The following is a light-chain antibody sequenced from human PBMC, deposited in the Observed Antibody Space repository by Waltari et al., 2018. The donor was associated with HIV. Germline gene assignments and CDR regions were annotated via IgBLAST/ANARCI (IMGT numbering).Light chain of an antibody. CDR2: EVT. CDR3: CSYAGSGLV. V-gene: IGLV2-23*02. J-gene: IGLJ3*02. Sequence: QSALTQSASVSGSPGQSLTISCTGTSSDVGAYTLVSWYQQPPGEVPKLLIYEVTKRPSGVSTRFSGSKSANTASLTISGLQAEDEADYYCCSYAGSGLVFGGGTKLTVL. CDR1: SSDVGAYTL.